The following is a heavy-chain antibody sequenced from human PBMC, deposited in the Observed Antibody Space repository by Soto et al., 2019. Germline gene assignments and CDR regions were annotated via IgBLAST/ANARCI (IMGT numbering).Heavy chain of an antibody. CDR2: SRNKANSYTT. V-gene: IGHV3-72*01. J-gene: IGHJ4*02. D-gene: IGHD1-26*01. Sequence: EVQLVESGGGLVQPGGSLRLSCAASGFTFSDHYMDWVRQAPGKGLEWVGRSRNKANSYTTEYAASVKGRFTISRDDSKNSPYLQMNGLKTEDTAVYYCVRVVGAATFDYWGQGTLVTVSS. CDR1: GFTFSDHY. CDR3: VRVVGAATFDY.